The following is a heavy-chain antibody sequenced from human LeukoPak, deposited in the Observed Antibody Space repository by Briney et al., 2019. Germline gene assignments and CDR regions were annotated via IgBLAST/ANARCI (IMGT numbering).Heavy chain of an antibody. V-gene: IGHV1-8*01. Sequence: ALVKVSCKASGYTFTSYDINWVRQATGQGLEWMGWMNPNSGNTGYAQKFQGRVTMTRNTSISTAYMELSSLRSEDTAVYYCARSPEILRFLEWLPPNYYYGMDVWGQGTTVTVSS. D-gene: IGHD3-3*01. J-gene: IGHJ6*02. CDR1: GYTFTSYD. CDR2: MNPNSGNT. CDR3: ARSPEILRFLEWLPPNYYYGMDV.